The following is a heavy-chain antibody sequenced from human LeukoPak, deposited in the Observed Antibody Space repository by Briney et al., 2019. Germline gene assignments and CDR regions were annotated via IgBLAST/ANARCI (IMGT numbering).Heavy chain of an antibody. D-gene: IGHD3-10*01. CDR3: ARPLMYYYGSETYFWFDP. CDR2: IKQDGSEK. J-gene: IGHJ5*02. V-gene: IGHV3-7*01. CDR1: GFTFSSSW. Sequence: PGGSLRLSCAASGFTFSSSWMSWVRQAPGKGLEWVADIKQDGSEKYYVDSVKGRFTISRDNAKNSLYLQMNGLRAEDTAMYYCARPLMYYYGSETYFWFDPWGQGTLVTVSS.